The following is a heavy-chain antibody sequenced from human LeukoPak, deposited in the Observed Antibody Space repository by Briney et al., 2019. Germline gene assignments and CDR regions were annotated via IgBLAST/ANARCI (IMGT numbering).Heavy chain of an antibody. D-gene: IGHD3-9*01. J-gene: IGHJ4*02. Sequence: PGGSLRLSCAASGFTFNTFNMNWVRQAPGKGLEWVSSTTRGGDYIYYADSVKGRFTTSRDNAKNSLSLQLNSLRVEDTAVYYCARGHYDVLAASYKWTLDYWGQGTLVTVSS. CDR2: TTRGGDYI. V-gene: IGHV3-21*01. CDR3: ARGHYDVLAASYKWTLDY. CDR1: GFTFNTFN.